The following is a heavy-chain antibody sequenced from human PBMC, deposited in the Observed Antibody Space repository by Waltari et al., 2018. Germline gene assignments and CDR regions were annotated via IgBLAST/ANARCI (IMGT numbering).Heavy chain of an antibody. D-gene: IGHD6-6*01. CDR3: ARDLGLAARPDDY. CDR2: INPNSGGT. CDR1: GYTFTGYD. V-gene: IGHV1-2*06. J-gene: IGHJ4*02. Sequence: QVQLVQSGAEVKKPGASVKVSCKASGYTFTGYDMHWVRQAPGQGLEWMGRINPNSGGTNYAQKFQGRVTMTRDTSISTAYMELSRLRSDDTAVYYCARDLGLAARPDDYWGQGTLVTVSS.